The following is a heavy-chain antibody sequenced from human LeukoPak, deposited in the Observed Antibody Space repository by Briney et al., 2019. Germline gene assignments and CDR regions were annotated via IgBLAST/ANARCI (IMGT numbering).Heavy chain of an antibody. CDR2: LYPSGST. CDR3: ARGSGCYDY. Sequence: SETLSLTCSVSGGSINSGYWSWIRQPPGKGLEWIGLLYPSGSTNYNPSLKSRVTISVDTSRTQFSLKLSSMTAADTAVYYCARGSGCYDYWGQGTLVTVSS. CDR1: GGSINSGY. J-gene: IGHJ4*02. V-gene: IGHV4-59*01. D-gene: IGHD6-19*01.